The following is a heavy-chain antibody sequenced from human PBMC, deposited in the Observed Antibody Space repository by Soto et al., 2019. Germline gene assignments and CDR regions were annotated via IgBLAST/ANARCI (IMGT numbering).Heavy chain of an antibody. CDR1: GGSFSGYY. CDR3: ARARLGELSQGAFDI. J-gene: IGHJ3*02. CDR2: INHSGST. D-gene: IGHD3-16*02. Sequence: QVQLQQWGAGLLKPSETLSLTCAVYGGSFSGYYWSWIRQPPGKGLEWIGEINHSGSTNYNPSLKSRVTISVDTSKNQFSLKLSSVTAADTAVYYCARARLGELSQGAFDIWGQGTMVTVSS. V-gene: IGHV4-34*01.